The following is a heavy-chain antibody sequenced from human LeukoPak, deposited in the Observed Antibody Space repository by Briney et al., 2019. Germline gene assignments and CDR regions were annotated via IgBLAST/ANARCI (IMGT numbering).Heavy chain of an antibody. CDR3: ARGVVREATEAFDI. D-gene: IGHD2-15*01. CDR2: MNPNTGGT. CDR1: GYIFSTYY. J-gene: IGHJ3*02. V-gene: IGHV1-2*02. Sequence: ASVKVSCKVSGYIFSTYYIHWMRQAPGQGLEWMGWMNPNTGGTTYAQNFQGRVTMTRDTSISTAYMQLSRLRFDDTAVYYCARGVVREATEAFDIWGQGTMVTVSS.